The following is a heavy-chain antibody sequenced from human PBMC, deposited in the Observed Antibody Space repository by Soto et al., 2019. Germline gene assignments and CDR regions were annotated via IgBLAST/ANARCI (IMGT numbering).Heavy chain of an antibody. CDR3: ARASLRSYAGTENCSGGSCPKYYYYYYGMDV. V-gene: IGHV3-33*01. CDR2: IWYDGSNK. J-gene: IGHJ6*02. CDR1: GFTFSSYG. D-gene: IGHD2-15*01. Sequence: PGGSLRLSCAASGFTFSSYGMHWVRQAPGKGLEWVAVIWYDGSNKYYADSVKGRFTISRDNSKNTLYLQMNSLRAEDTAVYYCARASLRSYAGTENCSGGSCPKYYYYYYGMDVWGQGTTVTVSS.